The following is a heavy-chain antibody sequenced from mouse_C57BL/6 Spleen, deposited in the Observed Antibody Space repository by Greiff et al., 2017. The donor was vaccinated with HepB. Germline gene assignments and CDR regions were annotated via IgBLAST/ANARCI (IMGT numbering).Heavy chain of an antibody. V-gene: IGHV5-17*01. CDR1: GFTFSDYG. Sequence: EVQGVESGGGLVKPGGSLKLSCAASGFTFSDYGMHWVRQAPEKGLEWVAYISSGSSTIYYADTVKGRFTISRDNTKNTLFLQMTSLRYEDTAMYYCARRGGYDYPWFAYWGQGTLVTVSA. J-gene: IGHJ3*01. CDR2: ISSGSSTI. D-gene: IGHD2-4*01. CDR3: ARRGGYDYPWFAY.